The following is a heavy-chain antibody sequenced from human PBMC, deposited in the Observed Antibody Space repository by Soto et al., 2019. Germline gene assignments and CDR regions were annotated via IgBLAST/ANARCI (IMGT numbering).Heavy chain of an antibody. CDR1: GYTFSTYG. Sequence: QVQLVQSGAEVKKPGASVKVSCKASGYTFSTYGFSWVRQAPGQGLEWMGWIGADNGDTNYAQNFQGRVTMTTDTSTTTSYMESRSLTSDGTAVYFCARDWKGAEGFDPWGQGTLVTVSS. V-gene: IGHV1-18*01. D-gene: IGHD1-1*01. CDR2: IGADNGDT. J-gene: IGHJ5*02. CDR3: ARDWKGAEGFDP.